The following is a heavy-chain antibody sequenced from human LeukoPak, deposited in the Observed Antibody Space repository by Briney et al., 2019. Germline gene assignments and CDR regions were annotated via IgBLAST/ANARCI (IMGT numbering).Heavy chain of an antibody. D-gene: IGHD6-19*01. Sequence: SETLSLTCTVSGGSISSYYWSWIRQPPGKGLEWIGYIYYSGSTNYNPSLKSRVTISVDTSKNQFSLKLSSVTAADTAVYYCARGYSSGWYSTRGRFDYWGQGTLVTVSS. CDR1: GGSISSYY. CDR3: ARGYSSGWYSTRGRFDY. J-gene: IGHJ4*02. CDR2: IYYSGST. V-gene: IGHV4-59*01.